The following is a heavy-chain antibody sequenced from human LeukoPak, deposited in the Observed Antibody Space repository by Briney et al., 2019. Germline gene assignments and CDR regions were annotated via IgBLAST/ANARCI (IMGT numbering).Heavy chain of an antibody. CDR2: INPNSGGT. D-gene: IGHD3-22*01. J-gene: IGHJ4*02. V-gene: IGHV1-2*02. CDR1: GYTFTGYY. CDR3: ARDHSPDYYDSRGGFDY. Sequence: ASVKVSCKASGYTFTGYYMHWVRQAPGQGLEWMGWINPNSGGTNYAQKFQGRVTMTRDTSISTAYMELSRLRSDDTAVYYCARDHSPDYYDSRGGFDYWGQGTLVTVSS.